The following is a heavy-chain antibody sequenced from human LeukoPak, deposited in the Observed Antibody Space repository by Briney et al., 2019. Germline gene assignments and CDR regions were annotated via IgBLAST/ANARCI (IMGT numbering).Heavy chain of an antibody. CDR1: GGSISSSSYY. CDR2: IYYSGST. D-gene: IGHD2-21*02. V-gene: IGHV4-39*01. CDR3: ASLYCGGDCYPAANDAFDI. Sequence: SETLSLTCTVSGGSISSSSYYWGWIRQPPGKGLEWIGSIYYSGSTYYNPSLKSRVTISVDTSKNQFSLKLSSVTAPDTAVYYRASLYCGGDCYPAANDAFDIWGQGTMVTVSS. J-gene: IGHJ3*02.